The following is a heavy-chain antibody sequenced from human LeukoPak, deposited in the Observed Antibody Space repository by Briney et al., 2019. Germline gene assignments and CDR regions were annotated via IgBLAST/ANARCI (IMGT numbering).Heavy chain of an antibody. CDR3: AKDREYSSGWYLLYYFDY. V-gene: IGHV3-23*01. CDR1: GFTFSSYA. CDR2: ISGSGGST. Sequence: GGSLRLSCAASGFTFSSYAMSWARQAPGKGLVWVSAISGSGGSTYYADSVKGRFTISRDNSKNTLYLQMNSLRAEDTAVYYCAKDREYSSGWYLLYYFDYWGQGTLVTVSS. J-gene: IGHJ4*02. D-gene: IGHD6-19*01.